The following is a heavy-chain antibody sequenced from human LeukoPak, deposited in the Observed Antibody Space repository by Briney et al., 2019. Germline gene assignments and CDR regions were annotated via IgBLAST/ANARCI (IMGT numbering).Heavy chain of an antibody. CDR2: IYYSGST. J-gene: IGHJ6*02. D-gene: IGHD3-16*02. CDR1: GGSISSYY. CDR3: ARVSAYYYYYGMDV. V-gene: IGHV4-59*01. Sequence: SETLSLTCTVSGGSISSYYWSWIRQPPAKGLEWIGYIYYSGSTNYNPSLKSRVTISVDTSKNQFSLKLSSVTAADTAVYYCARVSAYYYYYGMDVWGQGTTVTVSS.